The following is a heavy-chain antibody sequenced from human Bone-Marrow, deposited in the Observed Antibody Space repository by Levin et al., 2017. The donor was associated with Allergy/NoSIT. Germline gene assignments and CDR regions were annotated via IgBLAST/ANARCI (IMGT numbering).Heavy chain of an antibody. Sequence: SETLSLTCTVSGGSVTSGSYFWSWIRQPPGTGLEWIGYISYSGSTNYKSSLKSRVTISVDTSKSQFSLKLSSVTAADTAVYYCARARPTYYDLLTGHYPRADAFDSWGQGTMVTVSS. V-gene: IGHV4-61*01. J-gene: IGHJ3*02. D-gene: IGHD3-9*01. CDR2: ISYSGST. CDR1: GGSVTSGSYF. CDR3: ARARPTYYDLLTGHYPRADAFDS.